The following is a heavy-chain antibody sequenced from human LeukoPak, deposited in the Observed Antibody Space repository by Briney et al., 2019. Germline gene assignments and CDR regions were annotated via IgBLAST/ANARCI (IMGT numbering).Heavy chain of an antibody. J-gene: IGHJ5*02. V-gene: IGHV4-59*11. CDR3: ARAPNRYCSSTSCSSNWFDP. D-gene: IGHD2-2*01. Sequence: PSETLSLTCTVSGGSISSHYWSWIRQPPGKGLEWIGYIYYSGSTNYNPSLKSRVTISVDTSKNQFSLKLSSMTAADTAVYYCARAPNRYCSSTSCSSNWFDPWGQGTLVTVSS. CDR2: IYYSGST. CDR1: GGSISSHY.